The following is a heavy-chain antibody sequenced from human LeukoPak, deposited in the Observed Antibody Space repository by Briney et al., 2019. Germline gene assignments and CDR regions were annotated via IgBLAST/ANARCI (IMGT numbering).Heavy chain of an antibody. J-gene: IGHJ4*02. CDR2: IFYTGST. CDR1: GGSISSYY. CDR3: ARVGVYYGSGSYYNAIDY. D-gene: IGHD3-10*01. Sequence: SETLSLTCTVSGGSISSYYWSWIPQPPGKGLGWIGYIFYTGSTNYNPSLKSRVTISVDTSKNQFSLKLSSVTAADTAVYYCARVGVYYGSGSYYNAIDYWGQGTLVIVSS. V-gene: IGHV4-59*01.